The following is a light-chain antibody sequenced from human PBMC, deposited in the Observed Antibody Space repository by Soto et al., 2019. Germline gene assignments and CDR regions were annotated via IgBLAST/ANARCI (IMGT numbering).Light chain of an antibody. V-gene: IGLV2-14*01. CDR1: SSAVGTYNY. CDR2: DVS. Sequence: QSALTQPASVSGSPGQSITISCTGTSSAVGTYNYVSWYQQYPAKAPKLMIYDVSNRPSGVSNRFSGSKSGNTASLTISGLQAEDEADYYCYSYTTSGTYVFGTGTKVTVL. J-gene: IGLJ1*01. CDR3: YSYTTSGTYV.